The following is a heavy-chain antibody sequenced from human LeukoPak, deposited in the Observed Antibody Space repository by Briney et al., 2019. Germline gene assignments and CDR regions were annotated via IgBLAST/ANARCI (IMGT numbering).Heavy chain of an antibody. CDR3: ATRGTTGTTLPFDY. Sequence: SETLSLTCTVSGGSISSYYWSWIRQPPGKGLEWIGYIYYSGSTNYNPSLKSRVTISVDTSKNQFSLKLSSVTAADTAVYYCATRGTTGTTLPFDYWGQGTLVTVSS. J-gene: IGHJ4*02. CDR2: IYYSGST. CDR1: GGSISSYY. D-gene: IGHD1-1*01. V-gene: IGHV4-59*12.